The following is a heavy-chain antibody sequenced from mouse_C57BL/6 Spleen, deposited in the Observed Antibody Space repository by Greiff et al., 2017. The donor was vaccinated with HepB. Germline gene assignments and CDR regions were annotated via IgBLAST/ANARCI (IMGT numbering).Heavy chain of an antibody. V-gene: IGHV1-64*01. CDR1: GYTFTSDW. Sequence: QVQLQQSGAELVKPGASVKLSCKASGYTFTSDWMHWVKQRPGQGLEWIGRIHPNSGSTNYNEKFKSKATLTVDKSSSTAYIQLSSLTSEDSAVYYCAIHDGSSLDYWGKGTTLTVSS. J-gene: IGHJ2*01. CDR2: IHPNSGST. D-gene: IGHD1-1*01. CDR3: AIHDGSSLDY.